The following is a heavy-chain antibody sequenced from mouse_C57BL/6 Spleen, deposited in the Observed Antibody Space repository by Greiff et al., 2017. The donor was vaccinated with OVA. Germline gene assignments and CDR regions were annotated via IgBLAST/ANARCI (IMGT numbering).Heavy chain of an antibody. CDR3: ASHYSSGYVGYAMDY. Sequence: QVTLKVSGPGILQPSQTLSLTCSFSGFSLSTFGMGLGWIRQPSGKGLEWLAPIWWDDYKSYNPALKSRLTISKDTYKNQVFLKIANVDTADTATYYCASHYSSGYVGYAMDYWGQGTSATVSS. V-gene: IGHV8-8*01. D-gene: IGHD3-2*02. CDR2: IWWDDYK. J-gene: IGHJ4*01. CDR1: GFSLSTFGMG.